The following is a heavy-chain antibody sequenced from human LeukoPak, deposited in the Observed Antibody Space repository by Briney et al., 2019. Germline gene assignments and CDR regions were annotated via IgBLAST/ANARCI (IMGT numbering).Heavy chain of an antibody. CDR1: GYTFTGYY. Sequence: ASVKVSCKASGYTFTGYYMHWVRQAPGQGLEWMGWINPNSGGTNYAQKFQGRVTMTRDTPISTAYMELSRPRSDDTAVYYCARDPTGEWEPDNRGQGTLVTVSS. V-gene: IGHV1-2*02. CDR3: ARDPTGEWEPDN. J-gene: IGHJ4*02. D-gene: IGHD1-26*01. CDR2: INPNSGGT.